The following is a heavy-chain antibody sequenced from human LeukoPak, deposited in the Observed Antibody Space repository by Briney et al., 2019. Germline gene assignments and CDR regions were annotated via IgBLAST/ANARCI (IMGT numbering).Heavy chain of an antibody. V-gene: IGHV3-53*01. D-gene: IGHD6-19*01. CDR2: IYSGTT. Sequence: GGSLRLSCTVSGFTVSSNSMSWVRQAPGKGLEWVSFIYSGTTHYSDSVKGRFTISRDNAKNSLYLQMNSLRAEDTAVYYCARDPSSGWYLKGWFDPWGQGTLVTVSS. J-gene: IGHJ5*02. CDR3: ARDPSSGWYLKGWFDP. CDR1: GFTVSSNS.